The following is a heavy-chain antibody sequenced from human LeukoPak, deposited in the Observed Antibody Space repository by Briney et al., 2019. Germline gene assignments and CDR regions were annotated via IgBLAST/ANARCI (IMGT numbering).Heavy chain of an antibody. CDR2: ISSSSSYI. V-gene: IGHV3-21*01. CDR1: GFTFSSYS. D-gene: IGHD6-13*01. Sequence: GGSLRLSCAASGFTFSSYSMNWVRQAPGKGLEWVSSISSSSSYIYYADSVKGRFTISRDNAKNSLYLQMNSLRAEDTAMYYCARDEFGIAAHPGRAYYYYGMDVWGQGTTVTVSS. J-gene: IGHJ6*02. CDR3: ARDEFGIAAHPGRAYYYYGMDV.